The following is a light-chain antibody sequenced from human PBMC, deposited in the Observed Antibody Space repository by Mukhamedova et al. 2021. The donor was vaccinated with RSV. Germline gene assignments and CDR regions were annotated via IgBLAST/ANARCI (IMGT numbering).Light chain of an antibody. CDR2: AAS. V-gene: IGKV1-5*03. Sequence: LMYAASILESGVPSRFSGSGSVTEFSLTITSLQPDDFATYYCHQYSISSTFGQGTKVEIK. J-gene: IGKJ1*01. CDR3: HQYSISST.